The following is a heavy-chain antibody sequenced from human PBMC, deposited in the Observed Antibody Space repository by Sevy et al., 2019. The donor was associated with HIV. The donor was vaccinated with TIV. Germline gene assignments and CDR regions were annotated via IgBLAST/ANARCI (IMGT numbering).Heavy chain of an antibody. V-gene: IGHV3-30-3*01. Sequence: GGSLRLSCAASGFTFSSYAMHWVRQAPGKGLEWVAGISYDGSNKYYADSVKGRFTISRDNSKNTLYLQMNSLRAEDTAVYYCARDGGDGYNYRYFDYWGQGTLVTVSS. D-gene: IGHD5-12*01. CDR1: GFTFSSYA. CDR2: ISYDGSNK. J-gene: IGHJ4*02. CDR3: ARDGGDGYNYRYFDY.